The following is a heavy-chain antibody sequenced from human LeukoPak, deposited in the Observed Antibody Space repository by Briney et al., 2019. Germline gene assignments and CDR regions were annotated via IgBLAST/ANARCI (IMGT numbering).Heavy chain of an antibody. Sequence: SETLSLTCTVSGGSISSGGYYWSRIRQHPGKGLEWIGYIYYSGSTYYNPSLKSRVTISVDTSKNQFSLKLSSVTAADTAVYYCARQTATYYYYMDVWGKGTTVTVSS. CDR2: IYYSGST. V-gene: IGHV4-31*03. CDR3: ARQTATYYYYMDV. D-gene: IGHD5-18*01. CDR1: GGSISSGGYY. J-gene: IGHJ6*03.